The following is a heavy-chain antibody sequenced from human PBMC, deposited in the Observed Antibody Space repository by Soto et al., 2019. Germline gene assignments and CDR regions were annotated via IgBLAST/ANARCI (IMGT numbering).Heavy chain of an antibody. Sequence: GGSLRLSCAASGFTFSDYYMTWIRQAPGKGLEWVAVVSIGGSTHYADSVRGRFTISRDNSKNTLSLQMNSLTAEDTAVYFCAKRRGAGGHFDYWGQGALVTVSS. J-gene: IGHJ4*02. CDR2: VSIGGST. V-gene: IGHV3-11*01. D-gene: IGHD2-15*01. CDR3: AKRRGAGGHFDY. CDR1: GFTFSDYY.